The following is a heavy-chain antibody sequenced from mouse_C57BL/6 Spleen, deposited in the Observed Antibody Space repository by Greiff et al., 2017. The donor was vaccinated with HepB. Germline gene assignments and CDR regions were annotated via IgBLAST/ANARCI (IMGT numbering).Heavy chain of an antibody. J-gene: IGHJ4*01. V-gene: IGHV1-80*01. CDR2: IYPGDGDT. CDR1: GYAFSSYW. Sequence: QLKQSGAELVKPGASVKISCKASGYAFSSYWMNWVKQRPGKGLEWIGQIYPGDGDTNYNGKFKGKATLTADKSSSTAYMQLSSLTSEDSAVYFCARVRLLLRNYAMDYWGQGTSVTVSS. CDR3: ARVRLLLRNYAMDY. D-gene: IGHD1-1*01.